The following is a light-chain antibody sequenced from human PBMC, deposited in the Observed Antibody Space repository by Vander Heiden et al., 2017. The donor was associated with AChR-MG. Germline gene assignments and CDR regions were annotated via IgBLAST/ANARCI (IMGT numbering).Light chain of an antibody. CDR1: RSEVGSYDR. Sequence: QSALTQPVSASGSPGQSITITCTGSRSEVGSYDRVSWDQQQRGKATKHMIYEGSKRPSGVSNRFSGSKSGKTASLTSSGLQAEDEADYYCCSYAGSSTRVFGGGTKLTVL. J-gene: IGLJ3*02. CDR2: EGS. CDR3: CSYAGSSTRV. V-gene: IGLV2-23*01.